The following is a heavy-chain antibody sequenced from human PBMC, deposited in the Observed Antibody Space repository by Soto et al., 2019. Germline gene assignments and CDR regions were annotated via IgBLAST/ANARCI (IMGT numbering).Heavy chain of an antibody. CDR1: GYTFTSYA. Sequence: ASVKVSCKASGYTFTSYAFHWVRQAPGQRLEWMGWINAGNANTKYSQKFQDRVTITRDTPANSAYMELSSLRSEDTAVYYCARDSGYASYYFDYWGQGTLVTVSS. CDR3: ARDSGYASYYFDY. CDR2: INAGNANT. J-gene: IGHJ4*02. V-gene: IGHV1-3*01. D-gene: IGHD5-12*01.